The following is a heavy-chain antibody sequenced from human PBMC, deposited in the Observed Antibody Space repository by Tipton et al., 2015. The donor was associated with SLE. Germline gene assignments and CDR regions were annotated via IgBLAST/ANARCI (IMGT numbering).Heavy chain of an antibody. CDR1: GFTFNNYA. CDR2: IHMDGIDK. J-gene: IGHJ5*01. CDR3: AKTNWLDS. Sequence: SLRLSCAVSGFTFNNYAFHWVRQAPGKGLEWVANIHMDGIDKNYVDSVKGRFTISRDNAKNSLYLEMNSLRVEDTAIYYCAKTNWLDSWGQGTLVTVSS. V-gene: IGHV3-7*01.